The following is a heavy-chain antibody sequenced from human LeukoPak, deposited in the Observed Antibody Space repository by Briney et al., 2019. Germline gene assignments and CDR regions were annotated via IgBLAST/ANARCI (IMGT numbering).Heavy chain of an antibody. V-gene: IGHV4-61*02. Sequence: SETLSLTCTVSGGSISSGSYYWSWIRQPAGKGLEWIERIYTSGSTNYNPSLKSRVPISVDTSKNQFSLKLSSVTAADTAVYYCARGGYSSSWYGYYYYMDVWGKGTTVTISS. CDR2: IYTSGST. CDR1: GGSISSGSYY. CDR3: ARGGYSSSWYGYYYYMDV. J-gene: IGHJ6*03. D-gene: IGHD6-13*01.